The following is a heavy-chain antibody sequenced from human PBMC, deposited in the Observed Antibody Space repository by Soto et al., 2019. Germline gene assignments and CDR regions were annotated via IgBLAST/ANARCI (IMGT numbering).Heavy chain of an antibody. J-gene: IGHJ3*02. Sequence: QVQLQESGSGLVKPSQTLCITSTVSGGSISSGDYYWSWIRQPPGKGLEWIGYIYYSGSTYYNPSLKSRVTISVDTSKNQFSLKLSSVTAADTAVYYCARAGITMIVVVQFAFDIWGQGTMVTVSS. V-gene: IGHV4-30-4*01. D-gene: IGHD3-22*01. CDR1: GGSISSGDYY. CDR2: IYYSGST. CDR3: ARAGITMIVVVQFAFDI.